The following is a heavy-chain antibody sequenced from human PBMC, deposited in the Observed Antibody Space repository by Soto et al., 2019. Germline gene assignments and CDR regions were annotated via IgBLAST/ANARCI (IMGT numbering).Heavy chain of an antibody. CDR2: MHPNSGNT. CDR3: ARRYSGSPH. CDR1: GYTFTSYD. V-gene: IGHV1-8*01. J-gene: IGHJ4*02. D-gene: IGHD1-26*01. Sequence: QVQLVQSGAEVKKPGASVKVSCKASGYTFTSYDIHWVRQATGQGLESMGWMHPNSGNTGYAQKFQGRVTMTRNTSTTTAYMELTSLTSEDTAVYYCARRYSGSPHWGQGTLVTVSS.